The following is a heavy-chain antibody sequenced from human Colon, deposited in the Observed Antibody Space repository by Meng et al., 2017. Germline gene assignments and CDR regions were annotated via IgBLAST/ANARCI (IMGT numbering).Heavy chain of an antibody. Sequence: QVQLQQSGPGLVKPSQTLSLTCAISGDSVSSKSAAWSWIRQSPSRGLEWLGRTYYRSKWYNDYAVSVKSRISINPDTSKNQVSLQVNSVTPEDTAVYYCARDHGYSYGLPLDYWGQGILVTVSS. CDR2: TYYRSKWYN. CDR1: GDSVSSKSAA. J-gene: IGHJ4*02. V-gene: IGHV6-1*01. D-gene: IGHD5-18*01. CDR3: ARDHGYSYGLPLDY.